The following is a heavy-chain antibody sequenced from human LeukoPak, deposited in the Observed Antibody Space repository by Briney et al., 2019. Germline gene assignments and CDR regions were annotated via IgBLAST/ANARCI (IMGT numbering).Heavy chain of an antibody. CDR1: GGSISSYY. CDR2: IYYSGST. V-gene: IGHV4-59*01. D-gene: IGHD5-12*01. CDR3: ATIYSGYDIWWLDP. Sequence: SETLSLTCTVSGGSISSYYWSWIRQLPGKGLECIGYIYYSGSTNYNPSLKSRVTISVDTSKNQFSLKLSSVTAADTAVYYCATIYSGYDIWWLDPWGQGTLVTVSS. J-gene: IGHJ5*02.